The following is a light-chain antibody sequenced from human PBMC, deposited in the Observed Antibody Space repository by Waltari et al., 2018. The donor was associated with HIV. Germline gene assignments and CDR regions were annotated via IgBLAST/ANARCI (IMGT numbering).Light chain of an antibody. Sequence: SSRASQSVSSRYLAWYQQKPGQAPRLLIYAASSRATGIPDRFSGSGSGTDFTLTISRLEPEDFAVYYCQLSWRSLFFTFFPGTK. V-gene: IGKV3-20*01. J-gene: IGKJ3*01. CDR2: AAS. CDR3: QLSWRSLFFT. CDR1: QSVSSRY.